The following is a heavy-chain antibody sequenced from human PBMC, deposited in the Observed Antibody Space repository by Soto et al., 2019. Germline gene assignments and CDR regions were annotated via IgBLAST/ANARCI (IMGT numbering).Heavy chain of an antibody. V-gene: IGHV1-46*01. CDR2: SNPSGGNT. CDR3: ARVSQVGVRYHFDY. CDR1: GYSFASHY. J-gene: IGHJ4*02. D-gene: IGHD1-26*01. Sequence: QVQLVQSGAEVKRPGASVRLSCKTSGYSFASHYIHWVRQAPGQGLQWMALSNPSGGNTNVAQRCQGRVTLTKDRASRTVYMELSTLTSADTAIYYCARVSQVGVRYHFDYCGQGTLITVSS.